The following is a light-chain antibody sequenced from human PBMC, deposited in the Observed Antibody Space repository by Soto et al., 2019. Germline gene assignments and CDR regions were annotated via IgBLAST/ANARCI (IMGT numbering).Light chain of an antibody. J-gene: IGKJ1*01. CDR1: HRVSSY. CDR2: DAS. V-gene: IGKV3-11*01. CDR3: QQRSSWLWT. Sequence: EIVLTQSPVTLSLSPGERATLSCRASHRVSSYLAWYQQKAGQAPRLLIYDASNRATGIPARFSGSGSGTDFTLTISSLEPEDFAVYYCQQRSSWLWTFGQGTKVEIK.